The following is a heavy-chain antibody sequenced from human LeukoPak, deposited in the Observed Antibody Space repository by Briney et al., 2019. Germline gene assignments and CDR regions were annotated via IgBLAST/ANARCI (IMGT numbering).Heavy chain of an antibody. CDR3: ARGETAATSYLHF. Sequence: PGGSLRLPCAASGLTFSSYGMHWVRQAPGKGLEWVAVISYDGSNKYYADSVKGRFTISRDNAKNSLYLQMNSPTEEDTAVYYCARGETAATSYLHFRGQGTLVTVSS. CDR1: GLTFSSYG. CDR2: ISYDGSNK. V-gene: IGHV3-30*03. D-gene: IGHD6-25*01. J-gene: IGHJ4*02.